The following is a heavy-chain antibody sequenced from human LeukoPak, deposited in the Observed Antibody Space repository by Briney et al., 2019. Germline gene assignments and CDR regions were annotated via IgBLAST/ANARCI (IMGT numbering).Heavy chain of an antibody. CDR2: ISGSGGST. D-gene: IGHD4-23*01. V-gene: IGHV3-23*01. Sequence: PGESLKISCKGSGYSFTSYWIGWVRQAPGKGLEWVSAISGSGGSTYYADSVKGRFTISRDNSKNTLYLQMNSLRAEDTAVYYCARVLIYGGPYGMDVWGQGTTVTVSS. CDR1: GYSFTSYW. CDR3: ARVLIYGGPYGMDV. J-gene: IGHJ6*02.